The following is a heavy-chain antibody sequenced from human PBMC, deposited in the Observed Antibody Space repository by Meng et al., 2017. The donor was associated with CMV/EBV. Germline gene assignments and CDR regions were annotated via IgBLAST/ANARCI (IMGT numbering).Heavy chain of an antibody. D-gene: IGHD6-6*01. J-gene: IGHJ4*02. CDR1: GFTFSSYA. CDR3: ARGGIAARPFKVDY. V-gene: IGHV3-30-3*01. CDR2: ISYDGSNK. Sequence: GESLKISCAASGFTFSSYAMHWVRQAPGKGLEWVAVISYDGSNKYYADSMKGRFTISRDNSKNTLYLQMNSLRAEDTAVYYCARGGIAARPFKVDYWGQGTLVTVSS.